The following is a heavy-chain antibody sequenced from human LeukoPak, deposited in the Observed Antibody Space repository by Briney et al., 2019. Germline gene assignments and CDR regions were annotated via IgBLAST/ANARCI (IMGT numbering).Heavy chain of an antibody. Sequence: SETLSLTCTVSGGSISTSNYYWAWIRQPPGKGLQWIGSIYYRGNTYYNPSLKSRVTMSVDTSKNQSSLRLTSVTAADTALYYCARDTIPPRNATEQKTGTYYWGQGTLVTVSS. J-gene: IGHJ4*02. CDR1: GGSISTSNYY. CDR3: ARDTIPPRNATEQKTGTYY. D-gene: IGHD7-27*01. CDR2: IYYRGNT. V-gene: IGHV4-39*02.